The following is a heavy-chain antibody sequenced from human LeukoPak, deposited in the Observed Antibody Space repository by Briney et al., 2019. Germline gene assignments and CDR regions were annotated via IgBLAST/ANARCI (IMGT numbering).Heavy chain of an antibody. CDR3: ARARTGFDL. CDR2: IYYSGST. CDR1: GGSINNYY. D-gene: IGHD1-1*01. V-gene: IGHV4-59*01. Sequence: SETLSLTCTVSGGSINNYYWNWIRQPPGKGLEWIGYIYYSGSTDYNPSLKSRVTISVDTSKNQFSLKLSSVTAADSAVYYCARARTGFDLWGQGALVTVSS. J-gene: IGHJ5*02.